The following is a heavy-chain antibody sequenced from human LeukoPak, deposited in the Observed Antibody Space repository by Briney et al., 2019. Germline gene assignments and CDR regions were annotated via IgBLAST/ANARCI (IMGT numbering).Heavy chain of an antibody. Sequence: GGSLRLSCAASGFIFSNYWMTWVRQAPGKGLEWVANIRGDGYEKHFADSVKGRFTISRDNAKNSLYLQMNSLRAEDTALYYCAKDNYYDSSGYAPRPGALDYWGQGTLVTVSS. J-gene: IGHJ4*02. D-gene: IGHD3-22*01. CDR3: AKDNYYDSSGYAPRPGALDY. CDR2: IRGDGYEK. CDR1: GFIFSNYW. V-gene: IGHV3-7*03.